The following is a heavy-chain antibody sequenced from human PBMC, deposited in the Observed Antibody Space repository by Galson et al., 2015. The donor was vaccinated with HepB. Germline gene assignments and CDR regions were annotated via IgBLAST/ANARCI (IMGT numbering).Heavy chain of an antibody. CDR2: INAGNGNT. Sequence: YAMHWVRQAPGQRLEWMGWINAGNGNTKYSQKFQGRVTITRDTSASTAYMELSSLRSEDTAVYYCARFSSTSSSAYGIGVYYYYGMDVWGQGTTVTVSS. CDR1: YA. D-gene: IGHD2-2*01. J-gene: IGHJ6*02. CDR3: ARFSSTSSSAYGIGVYYYYGMDV. V-gene: IGHV1-3*01.